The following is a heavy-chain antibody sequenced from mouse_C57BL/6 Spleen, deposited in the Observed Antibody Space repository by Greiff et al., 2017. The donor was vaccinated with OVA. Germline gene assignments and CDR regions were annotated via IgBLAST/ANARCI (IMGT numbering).Heavy chain of an antibody. Sequence: EVHLVESGAELVKPGASVKLSCTASGFNIKDYYMHWVKQRTEQGLEWIGRIDPEDGETKYAPKFQGKATITADTSSNTAYLQLSSLTSEDTAVYYCASRPVMVTTFDYWGQGTTLTVSS. D-gene: IGHD2-2*01. CDR1: GFNIKDYY. CDR3: ASRPVMVTTFDY. V-gene: IGHV14-2*01. CDR2: IDPEDGET. J-gene: IGHJ2*01.